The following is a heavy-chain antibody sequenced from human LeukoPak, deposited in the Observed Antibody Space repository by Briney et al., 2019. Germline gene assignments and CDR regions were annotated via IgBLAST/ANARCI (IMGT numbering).Heavy chain of an antibody. Sequence: ASVKVSCKASGYTFTSYAMNWVRQAPGQGLEWMGWINTNTGNPTYAQGFTGRFVFSLDTSVSTAYLQISSLKAEDTAVYYCASRGHGSGSYYPKHHYYYYGMDVWGQGTTVTVSS. D-gene: IGHD3-10*01. CDR2: INTNTGNP. V-gene: IGHV7-4-1*02. CDR3: ASRGHGSGSYYPKHHYYYYGMDV. CDR1: GYTFTSYA. J-gene: IGHJ6*02.